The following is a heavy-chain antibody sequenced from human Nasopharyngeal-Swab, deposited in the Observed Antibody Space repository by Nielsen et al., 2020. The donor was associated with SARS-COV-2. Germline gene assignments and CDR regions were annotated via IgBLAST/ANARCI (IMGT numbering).Heavy chain of an antibody. CDR2: ISSRTNAI. V-gene: IGHV3-11*01. D-gene: IGHD3-10*01. Sequence: GGSLRLSFVASGFIFIDYYMRWVRQAPGKGLGWISFISSRTNAIYQTDSLKGRFTISRDNAKNSLFLQMTSLRVEDTAVYYCARVGRLGSYHLDNWGQGTLVTVSS. CDR1: GFIFIDYY. J-gene: IGHJ4*02. CDR3: ARVGRLGSYHLDN.